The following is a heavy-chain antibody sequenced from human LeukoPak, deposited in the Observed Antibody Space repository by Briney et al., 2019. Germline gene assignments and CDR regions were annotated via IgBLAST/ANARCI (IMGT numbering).Heavy chain of an antibody. CDR2: IYYSEST. CDR3: ARGAGFCSGGSCYPQLFYFDY. J-gene: IGHJ4*02. CDR1: AGSISSHY. D-gene: IGHD2-15*01. Sequence: SVTLSLTCTVSAGSISSHYWSWIRQPPGKGREWIGYIYYSESTTYNPSLKSRVTMSVDTAKTQFSLKLTSVTAADTAVYYCARGAGFCSGGSCYPQLFYFDYWGQGALVTVSS. V-gene: IGHV4-59*11.